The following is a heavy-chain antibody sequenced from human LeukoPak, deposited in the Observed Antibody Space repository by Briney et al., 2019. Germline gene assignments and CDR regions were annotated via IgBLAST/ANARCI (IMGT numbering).Heavy chain of an antibody. Sequence: PGGSLRLSCAASRFTVSSNYMSWVRQAPGKGLEWVSVVYTGGTTYYSDSVTGRFTISRDNSKNTLYLQMNSLRLEDTAVYYCARELPSDYGGNTGGDYWGQGTLVTVSS. D-gene: IGHD4-23*01. V-gene: IGHV3-66*02. CDR3: ARELPSDYGGNTGGDY. CDR2: VYTGGTT. J-gene: IGHJ4*02. CDR1: RFTVSSNY.